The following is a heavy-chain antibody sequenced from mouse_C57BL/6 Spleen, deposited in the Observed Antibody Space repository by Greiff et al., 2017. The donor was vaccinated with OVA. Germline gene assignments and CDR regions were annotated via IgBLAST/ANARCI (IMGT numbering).Heavy chain of an antibody. J-gene: IGHJ4*01. D-gene: IGHD2-3*01. Sequence: VQLVESGPGLVAPSQSLSITCTVSGFSLTSYGVHWVRQPPGKGLEWLVVIWSDGSTTYNSALKSRLSISKDNSKSQVCLKMNSLQTDDTAMYYCARHDDGNYGFYYAMDYWGQGTSVTVSS. CDR3: ARHDDGNYGFYYAMDY. CDR1: GFSLTSYG. V-gene: IGHV2-6-1*01. CDR2: IWSDGST.